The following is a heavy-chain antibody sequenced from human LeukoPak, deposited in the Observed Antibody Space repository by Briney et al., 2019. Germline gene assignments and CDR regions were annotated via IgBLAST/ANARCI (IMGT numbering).Heavy chain of an antibody. CDR3: ARESLYSSSWYHTLSYYFDY. CDR1: GYTFTSYG. Sequence: SVKVSCKASGYTFTSYGISWVRQAPGQGLEWMGGIIPIFGTANYAQKFQGRVTITADKSTSTAYMELSSLRSEDTALYYCARESLYSSSWYHTLSYYFDYWGQGTLVTVSS. CDR2: IIPIFGTA. D-gene: IGHD6-13*01. V-gene: IGHV1-69*06. J-gene: IGHJ4*02.